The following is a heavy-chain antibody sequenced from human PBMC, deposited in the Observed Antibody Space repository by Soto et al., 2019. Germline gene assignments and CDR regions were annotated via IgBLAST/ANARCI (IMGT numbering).Heavy chain of an antibody. CDR3: ARASSTYYYGSGSLFFDY. CDR1: GGSISSYY. V-gene: IGHV4-59*01. J-gene: IGHJ4*02. D-gene: IGHD3-10*01. Sequence: SETLSLTCTVSGGSISSYYWSWIRQPPGKGLEWIGYIYYSGSTNYNPSLKSRVTISVDTSKNQFSLKLSSVTAADTAVYYCARASSTYYYGSGSLFFDYWGQGTLVTVSS. CDR2: IYYSGST.